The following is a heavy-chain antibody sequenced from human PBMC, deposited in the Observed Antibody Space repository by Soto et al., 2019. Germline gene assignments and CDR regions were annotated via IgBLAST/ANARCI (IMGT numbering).Heavy chain of an antibody. Sequence: GGSLRLSCAASGFTFSNYAMDWVRQAPGKGLDWVSVISGSGGSTYYADSVKGRFTISRDNFRNTLYLQMNSLRVEDTAIYYCAKDLGGNPAKTQFYFGMDVWGQGTTVTVSS. D-gene: IGHD2-15*01. J-gene: IGHJ6*02. V-gene: IGHV3-23*01. CDR3: AKDLGGNPAKTQFYFGMDV. CDR2: ISGSGGST. CDR1: GFTFSNYA.